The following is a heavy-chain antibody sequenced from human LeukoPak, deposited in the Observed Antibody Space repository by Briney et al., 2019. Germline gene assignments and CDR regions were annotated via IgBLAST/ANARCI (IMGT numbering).Heavy chain of an antibody. Sequence: ASVKISCKASGYTFTNTYMHCVRPAPGQRLGWMGVIHPSGSSTNYAQKFQGRVIMTKDTSTSTVYIELNSLKSEDTAVYYCARMDMDTAMVTNYLDHWGQGTLVTVSS. J-gene: IGHJ4*02. CDR1: GYTFTNTY. V-gene: IGHV1-46*01. D-gene: IGHD5-18*01. CDR3: ARMDMDTAMVTNYLDH. CDR2: IHPSGSST.